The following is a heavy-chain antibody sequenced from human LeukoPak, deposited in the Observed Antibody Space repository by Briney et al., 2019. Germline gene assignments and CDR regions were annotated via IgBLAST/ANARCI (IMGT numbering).Heavy chain of an antibody. CDR2: INHSGSS. J-gene: IGHJ1*01. D-gene: IGHD4-17*01. CDR3: ARGEDGDYYFQH. Sequence: SETLSLTCAVYGGSFSGYYWSWIRQPPGKGLEWIGEINHSGSSNYDPSLKSRVTISVDTSKNQFSLKLSSVTAADTAVYYCARGEDGDYYFQHWGQGTLVTVSS. CDR1: GGSFSGYY. V-gene: IGHV4-34*01.